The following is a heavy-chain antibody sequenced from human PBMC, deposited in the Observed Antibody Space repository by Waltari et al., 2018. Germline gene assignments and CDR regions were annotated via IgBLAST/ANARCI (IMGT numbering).Heavy chain of an antibody. CDR1: GDAIMRNNYH. D-gene: IGHD3-3*01. CDR2: IYNSGTT. V-gene: IGHV4-39*07. J-gene: IGHJ3*02. CDR3: ARASTAIFGVVITGYNI. Sequence: QLQESGPGLVKPSETVSLTCSVSGDAIMRNNYHWGWIRQSPGKGLEWIGSIYNSGTTYYNPSLNGRVFISVDASRNEFSLRLTTVTAADTAVYYCARASTAIFGVVITGYNIWGQGTMVTVSS.